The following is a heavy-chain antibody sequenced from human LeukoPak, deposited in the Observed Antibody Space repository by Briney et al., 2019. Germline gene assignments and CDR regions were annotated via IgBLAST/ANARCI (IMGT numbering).Heavy chain of an antibody. CDR3: AKDLRQLSYYYYYGMDV. D-gene: IGHD2/OR15-2a*01. CDR1: GFTFDDYA. CDR2: ISWDGGST. J-gene: IGHJ6*02. V-gene: IGHV3-43D*03. Sequence: GGSLRLSCAASGFTFDDYAMHWVRQAPGKGLEWVSLISWDGGSTYYADSVKGRFTISRDNSKNSLYLQMNSLRAEDTALYYCAKDLRQLSYYYYYGMDVWGQGTTVTVSS.